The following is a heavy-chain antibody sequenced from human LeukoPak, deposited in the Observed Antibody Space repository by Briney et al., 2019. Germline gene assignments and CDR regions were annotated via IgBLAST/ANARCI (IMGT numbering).Heavy chain of an antibody. CDR3: ARQHPRITIFGVVKSNWFAP. CDR1: GYSVTSYW. Sequence: GESLKISCKGSGYSVTSYWIGWVRQIPGKGLGWVGISYPGDCDTRYSPSFQGQVTISADTPIRTPYLQWSSLKASDTAMYYCARQHPRITIFGVVKSNWFAPWGQGNLVTVPS. V-gene: IGHV5-51*01. D-gene: IGHD3-3*01. CDR2: SYPGDCDT. J-gene: IGHJ5*02.